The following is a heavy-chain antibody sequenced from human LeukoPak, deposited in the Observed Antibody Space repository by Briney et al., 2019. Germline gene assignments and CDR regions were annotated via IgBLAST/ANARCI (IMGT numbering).Heavy chain of an antibody. CDR3: ARDSLTMIVGRQKRGLDY. J-gene: IGHJ4*02. CDR2: IRSSTTYV. D-gene: IGHD3-22*01. V-gene: IGHV3-21*01. Sequence: GGSLRLSCAASGFTFSNCNMNWVRQAPGKGLEWVSSIRSSTTYVYYADSVKGRFTISRDNAKNSLYLQMNSLRAEDTAVYYCARDSLTMIVGRQKRGLDYWGQGTLVTVSS. CDR1: GFTFSNCN.